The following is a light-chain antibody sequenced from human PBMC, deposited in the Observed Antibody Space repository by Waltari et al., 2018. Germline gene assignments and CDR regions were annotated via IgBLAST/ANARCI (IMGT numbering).Light chain of an antibody. CDR1: QRLGNF. J-gene: IGKJ4*01. CDR3: QQYSNWPPT. V-gene: IGKV3-11*01. Sequence: ESVLTQSAATLSLSPGERASLSCRASQRLGNFLAWYQQKPGQAPRLLVYDASKRATGVPVRFSGRGSGTDFTLTISNLEPEDFAVYVCQQYSNWPPTFGGGTTAEIK. CDR2: DAS.